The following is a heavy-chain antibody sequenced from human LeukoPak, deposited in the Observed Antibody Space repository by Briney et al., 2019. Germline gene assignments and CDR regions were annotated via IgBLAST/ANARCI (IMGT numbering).Heavy chain of an antibody. V-gene: IGHV1-8*02. J-gene: IGHJ4*02. D-gene: IGHD3-9*01. CDR3: ARDGALRYFDWFLHRAYYFDD. CDR1: GYTFASYD. CDR2: MNPNSGNT. Sequence: ASVKVSCMPSGYTFASYDISWVRQANGQGLEWKGWMNPNSGNTGYGKKFQGRVTMTRNTSISTAYMEMSSMRSKNTAVYYSARDGALRYFDWFLHRAYYFDDWGQRTLVTASS.